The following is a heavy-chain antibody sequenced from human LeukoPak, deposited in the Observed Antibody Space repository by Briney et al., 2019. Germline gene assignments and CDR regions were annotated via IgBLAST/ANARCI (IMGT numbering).Heavy chain of an antibody. J-gene: IGHJ6*02. V-gene: IGHV3-66*01. CDR2: VFIAGTT. CDR3: ARNFYYYYNMDV. D-gene: IGHD1-14*01. CDR1: GFTASSSY. Sequence: VTLRLSCAASGFTASSSYMTWVRQAPGNGLEWVSLVFIAGTTNYPDSVKGRFTIASDDYKNMLYLQMNGQRAEDTAVYCCARNFYYYYNMDVWGQGTTVTVSS.